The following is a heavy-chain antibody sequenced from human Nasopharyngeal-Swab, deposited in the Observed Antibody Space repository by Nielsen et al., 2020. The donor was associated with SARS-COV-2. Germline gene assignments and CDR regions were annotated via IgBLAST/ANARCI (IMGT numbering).Heavy chain of an antibody. Sequence: RQAPGKGLEWIGYIYYSGSTNYNPSLKSRVTISVDTSKNLFSLKLSSVTAADTAVYYCARGGSGWSTTFDYWGQGTLVTVSS. D-gene: IGHD6-19*01. J-gene: IGHJ4*02. CDR2: IYYSGST. CDR3: ARGGSGWSTTFDY. V-gene: IGHV4-59*01.